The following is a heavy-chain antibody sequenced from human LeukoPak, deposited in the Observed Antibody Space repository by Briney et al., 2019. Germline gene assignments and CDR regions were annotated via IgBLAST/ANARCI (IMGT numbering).Heavy chain of an antibody. J-gene: IGHJ6*03. Sequence: SETLSLTCTVSDDPINSGVYYWNWIRQPAGKGLEWIGHIYTSGTTTNSNPSLKSRVAISLDTSKNHFSLKLSSVTAADTAVYYCARAKKRSGRSRNFYLDVWGKGTTVTVSS. CDR3: ARAKKRSGRSRNFYLDV. CDR1: DDPINSGVYY. V-gene: IGHV4-61*09. D-gene: IGHD1-26*01. CDR2: IYTSGTTT.